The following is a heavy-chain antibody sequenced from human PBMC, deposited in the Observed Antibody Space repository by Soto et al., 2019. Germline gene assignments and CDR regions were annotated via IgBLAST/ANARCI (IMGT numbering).Heavy chain of an antibody. CDR3: ARQCRGVTCHWFVP. Sequence: SETLSLTCAVSGDSIGTYYWHRLRAPPGKGLEWIGNIFYTGNTYYNPSLKSRVTISVDTSKNQFSLTLTSVTAADTAVYYCARQCRGVTCHWFVPWGQGTLVTVSS. CDR2: IFYTGNT. J-gene: IGHJ5*02. V-gene: IGHV4-59*08. CDR1: GDSIGTYY. D-gene: IGHD2-15*01.